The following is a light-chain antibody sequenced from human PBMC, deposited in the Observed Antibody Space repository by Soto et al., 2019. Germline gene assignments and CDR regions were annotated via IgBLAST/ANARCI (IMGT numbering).Light chain of an antibody. CDR2: DTD. CDR3: LLSYDGARFVL. J-gene: IGLJ7*01. CDR1: TVAVTSRHY. V-gene: IGLV7-46*01. Sequence: QTVVTQEPSLTVSPGGTVTLTCGSSTVAVTSRHYPYWFQQKPGQAPRTLIYDTDIKHSWTPARFSGSLLGDKAALTLSGAQPEDEAGYYCLLSYDGARFVLFGGGTQLTV.